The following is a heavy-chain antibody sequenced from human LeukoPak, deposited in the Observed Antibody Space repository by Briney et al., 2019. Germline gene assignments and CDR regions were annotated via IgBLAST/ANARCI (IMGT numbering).Heavy chain of an antibody. CDR2: ISGSGGST. CDR3: AKVGQYYYDNSGYYRGGGYYFDY. Sequence: SGGSLRLSCAASGFTFSSYAMSWVRQAPGKGLEWVSAISGSGGSTYYADSVKGLSTISRDNYKNTLYLQMNSLRAEDTAVYYCAKVGQYYYDNSGYYRGGGYYFDYWGQGTLVTVSS. J-gene: IGHJ4*02. D-gene: IGHD3-22*01. CDR1: GFTFSSYA. V-gene: IGHV3-23*01.